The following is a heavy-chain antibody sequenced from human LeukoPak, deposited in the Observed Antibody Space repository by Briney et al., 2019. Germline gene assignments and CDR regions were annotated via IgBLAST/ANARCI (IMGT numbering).Heavy chain of an antibody. CDR2: ISAADGDT. CDR1: GYSFSNYG. V-gene: IGHV1-18*01. CDR3: ARLIRAAALIDY. D-gene: IGHD6-25*01. J-gene: IGHJ4*02. Sequence: ASVKVSFKASGYSFSNYGVTWVRQAPGQGLEWMGWISAADGDTDYVQKFQGRLTLTTDTSTRTAYMDLRSLRSDDTAVYYCARLIRAAALIDYWGQGTLVTVSS.